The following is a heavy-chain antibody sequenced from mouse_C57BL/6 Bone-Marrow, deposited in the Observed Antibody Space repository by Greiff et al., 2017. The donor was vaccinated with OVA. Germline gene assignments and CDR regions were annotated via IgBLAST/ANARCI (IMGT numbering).Heavy chain of an antibody. CDR1: GFSLTSYG. V-gene: IGHV2-2*01. J-gene: IGHJ2*01. Sequence: VKLMESGPGLVQPSPSLSITCTASGFSLTSYGVHWVRQSPGKGLEWLGVIWSGGSTDYTAAFISRLSISKDNAKSQVFFKMNSLQADDTAIYYCARNWGYWGQGTTLTVSS. CDR3: ARNWGY. CDR2: IWSGGST.